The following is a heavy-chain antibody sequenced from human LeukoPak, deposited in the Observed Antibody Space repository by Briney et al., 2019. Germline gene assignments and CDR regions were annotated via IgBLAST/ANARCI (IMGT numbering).Heavy chain of an antibody. Sequence: SETLSLTCSVSGGSISSSSYYWSWIRQPPGKGLEWIGYIYHSGSTKYNPSLKSRVTISVDTSKSQFSLKLSSVTTADTAVYYCARGQKYRNGYTVTELGSGYFAYWGQGTLVTVSS. V-gene: IGHV4-61*01. J-gene: IGHJ4*02. CDR1: GGSISSSSYY. D-gene: IGHD5-18*01. CDR3: ARGQKYRNGYTVTELGSGYFAY. CDR2: IYHSGST.